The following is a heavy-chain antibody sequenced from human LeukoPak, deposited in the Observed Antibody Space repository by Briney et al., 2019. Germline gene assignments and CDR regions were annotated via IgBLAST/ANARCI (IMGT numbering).Heavy chain of an antibody. J-gene: IGHJ6*02. CDR2: IYYSGST. V-gene: IGHV4-59*01. CDR1: GGSISSYY. Sequence: PSETLSLTCTVSGGSISSYYWSWLRQPPGKGLEGIGYIYYSGSTNYNPSLKSRVTISVDTSKNQFSLKLSSVTAADTAVYYCARAPGMDVWGQGTTVTVSS. CDR3: ARAPGMDV.